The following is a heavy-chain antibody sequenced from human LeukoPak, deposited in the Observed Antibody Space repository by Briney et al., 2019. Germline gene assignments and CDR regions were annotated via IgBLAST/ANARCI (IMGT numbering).Heavy chain of an antibody. J-gene: IGHJ2*01. D-gene: IGHD2-21*01. CDR1: GGSISSYY. V-gene: IGHV4-59*01. Sequence: SETLSLTCTVSGGSISSYYWSWIRQPPGKGLEWIGYIYYSGSTNYNPSLKSRVTISVDTSKNQFSLKLSSVTAADTAVYYCARARHGGARYWYFDLWGRGTLVTASS. CDR2: IYYSGST. CDR3: ARARHGGARYWYFDL.